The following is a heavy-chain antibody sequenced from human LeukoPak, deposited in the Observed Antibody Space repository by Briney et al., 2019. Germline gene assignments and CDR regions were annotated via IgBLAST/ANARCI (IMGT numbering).Heavy chain of an antibody. CDR1: GFTFSSYA. Sequence: GGSLRLSCTASGFTFSSYAMSWVRQAPGKGLEWVSAISGSGGSTYYADSVKGRFTISRDNSKNTLYLQMNSLRAEDTAVYYCAKDLNLRGYCDYWGQGTLVTVSS. J-gene: IGHJ4*02. CDR3: AKDLNLRGYCDY. D-gene: IGHD1-14*01. CDR2: ISGSGGST. V-gene: IGHV3-23*01.